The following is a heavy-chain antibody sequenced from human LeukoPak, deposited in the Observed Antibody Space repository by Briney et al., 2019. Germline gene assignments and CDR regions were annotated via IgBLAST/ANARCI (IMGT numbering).Heavy chain of an antibody. CDR1: GFKFTNYA. V-gene: IGHV3-9*01. Sequence: GGSLRLSCGVSGFKFTNYAMHWVRQAPGKGLEWVSGISWNSGSIGYADSVKGRFTISRDNAKNSLYLQMNSLRAEDTALYYCAKDTHLDYVWGSYDYWGQGTLVTVSS. CDR2: ISWNSGSI. J-gene: IGHJ4*02. D-gene: IGHD3-16*01. CDR3: AKDTHLDYVWGSYDY.